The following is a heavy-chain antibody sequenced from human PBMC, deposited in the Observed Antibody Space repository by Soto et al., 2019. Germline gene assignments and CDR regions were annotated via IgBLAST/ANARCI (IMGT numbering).Heavy chain of an antibody. CDR2: VSAHNGNT. CDR1: GYTFSSYG. D-gene: IGHD3-3*01. CDR3: ARDSPYNAFWGDVMVLYSYSMDV. J-gene: IGHJ6*02. Sequence: QVQLVQSGGEVKRPGASVKVSCQASGYTFSSYGISWVRQAPGQGLQWMGWVSAHNGNTKYAQILQARLTLTTDTSTSTAYMELRSLTSDDTAVYYCARDSPYNAFWGDVMVLYSYSMDVWGQGTTVSVSS. V-gene: IGHV1-18*01.